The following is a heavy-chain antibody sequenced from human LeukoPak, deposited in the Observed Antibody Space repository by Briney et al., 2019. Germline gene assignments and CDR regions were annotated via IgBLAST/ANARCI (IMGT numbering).Heavy chain of an antibody. D-gene: IGHD4-23*01. J-gene: IGHJ4*02. CDR3: ARELYDGGNHDRYFDY. Sequence: SVKVSCKASGGTFSSYAISWVRQAPGQGLEWMGGIIPIFGTANYAQKFQGRVTITADESTSTANMELSSLRSEDTAVYYCARELYDGGNHDRYFDYWGQGTLVTVSS. CDR2: IIPIFGTA. CDR1: GGTFSSYA. V-gene: IGHV1-69*13.